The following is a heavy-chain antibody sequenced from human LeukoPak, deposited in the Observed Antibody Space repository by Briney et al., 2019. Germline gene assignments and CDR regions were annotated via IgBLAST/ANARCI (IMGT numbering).Heavy chain of an antibody. CDR1: GYTFTSYY. CDR2: INPSGGST. CDR3: ARDEAMITFRGVLDY. V-gene: IGHV1-46*01. D-gene: IGHD3-16*01. Sequence: ASVKVSCKASGYTFTSYYMHWVRQAPGQGLEWMGIINPSGGSTSYAQKFQGRVTMTRDTSTSTVYMELSSLRSEDTAVYYCARDEAMITFRGVLDYWGQGTLVTVSS. J-gene: IGHJ4*02.